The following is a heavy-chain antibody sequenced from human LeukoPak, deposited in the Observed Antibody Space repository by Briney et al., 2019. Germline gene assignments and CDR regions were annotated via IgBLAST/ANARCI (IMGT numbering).Heavy chain of an antibody. CDR3: ARAITIFGVVFFDY. Sequence: TSETLSLTCTVSGGSISSYYWSWIRQPPGKGLEWIGYIYYSGSTNYNPSLKSRVTISVDTSKNQFSLKLSSVTAADTAVYYCARAITIFGVVFFDYWGQGTLVTVSS. J-gene: IGHJ4*02. CDR2: IYYSGST. CDR1: GGSISSYY. V-gene: IGHV4-59*01. D-gene: IGHD3-3*01.